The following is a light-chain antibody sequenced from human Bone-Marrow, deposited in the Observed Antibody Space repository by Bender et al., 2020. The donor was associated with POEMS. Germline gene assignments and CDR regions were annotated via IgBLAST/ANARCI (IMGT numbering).Light chain of an antibody. CDR3: STWDDRLNAWL. V-gene: IGLV2-23*02. CDR1: SSDVGGYNT. J-gene: IGLJ3*02. CDR2: EVT. Sequence: QSALTQPASVSASFGQSISISCTGTSSDVGGYNTVSWYQQHPGEAPKLVIYEVTKRPSGVPNRFSDSKSGSSASLAISGVQSEDAADYYGSTWDDRLNAWLFGGGTKLTVL.